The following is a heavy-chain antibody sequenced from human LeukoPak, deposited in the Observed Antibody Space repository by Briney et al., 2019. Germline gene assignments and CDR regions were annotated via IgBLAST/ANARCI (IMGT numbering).Heavy chain of an antibody. V-gene: IGHV3-7*03. Sequence: GGSLRLSCAASGFTFSNYWMSWVRQAPGKGLEWVANIKQDGSEKCYVDSVKGRFTISRDNSKNTLYLQMNSLRAEDTAVYYCAASRSMIVVGYYYYYGMDVWGQGTAVAVSS. CDR1: GFTFSNYW. CDR2: IKQDGSEK. D-gene: IGHD3-22*01. J-gene: IGHJ6*02. CDR3: AASRSMIVVGYYYYYGMDV.